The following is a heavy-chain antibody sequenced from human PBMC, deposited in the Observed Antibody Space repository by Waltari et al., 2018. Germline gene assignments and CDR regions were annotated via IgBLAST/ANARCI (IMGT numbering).Heavy chain of an antibody. J-gene: IGHJ4*02. Sequence: QVQLVQSGAEVKKPGASVKVSCKASGYTFTSYDLNWVRQATVQELEWMEWISPNNGNTGYAQKFVGRVTITRNTSISTAYMELSSVRSEDTAVYYCARGHTVTTSLDYWGQGTLVTVSS. V-gene: IGHV1-8*03. CDR2: ISPNNGNT. CDR3: ARGHTVTTSLDY. CDR1: GYTFTSYD. D-gene: IGHD4-17*01.